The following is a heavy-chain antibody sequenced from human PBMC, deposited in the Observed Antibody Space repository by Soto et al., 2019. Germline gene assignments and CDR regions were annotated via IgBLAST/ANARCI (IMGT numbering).Heavy chain of an antibody. CDR3: ARHHGPTTSEKWFDP. CDR1: GYTFFTYD. CDR2: ISTYSGDT. Sequence: QVHLVQSGVEVKTPGASVKVSCQASGYTFFTYDISWVRQAPGQGLEWMGWISTYSGDTTYAQKFQGRVTMTTDTSTPTAYLELRSLRSDDTAVYYCARHHGPTTSEKWFDPWGQGTLVTVSS. D-gene: IGHD5-12*01. V-gene: IGHV1-18*01. J-gene: IGHJ5*02.